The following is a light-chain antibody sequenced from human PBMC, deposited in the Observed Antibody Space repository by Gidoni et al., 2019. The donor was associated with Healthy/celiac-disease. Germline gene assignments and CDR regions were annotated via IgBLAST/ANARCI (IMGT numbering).Light chain of an antibody. J-gene: IGKJ2*03. CDR3: QQYYSTPRS. V-gene: IGKV4-1*01. CDR1: QSVLYSSNNKNY. CDR2: WAS. Sequence: DIVMTQSPDSLAVSLGERATINCKSSQSVLYSSNNKNYLAWYQQKPGQPPKLLISWASTRESGVPDRFSGSGSGTDFTLTIISLQAEDVAVYYCQQYYSTPRSFGQGTKLEIK.